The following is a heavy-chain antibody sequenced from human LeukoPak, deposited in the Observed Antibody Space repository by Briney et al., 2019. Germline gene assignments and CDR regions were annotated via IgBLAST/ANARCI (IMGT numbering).Heavy chain of an antibody. CDR1: GYSFTSYW. Sequence: PGESLKISCKGSGYSFTSYWIGWVRQMPGKGLEWMGIIYPGDSDTRYSPSFQGQVTISADKSISTAYLQWSSLKASDTAMYYCAVPAYYYDSSGYYGDYWGQGTLVAVSS. CDR3: AVPAYYYDSSGYYGDY. J-gene: IGHJ4*02. CDR2: IYPGDSDT. V-gene: IGHV5-51*01. D-gene: IGHD3-22*01.